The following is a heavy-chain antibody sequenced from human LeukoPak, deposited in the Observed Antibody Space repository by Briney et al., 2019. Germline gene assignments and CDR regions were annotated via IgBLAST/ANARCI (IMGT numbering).Heavy chain of an antibody. V-gene: IGHV3-53*01. CDR3: ARDNDATGAPYYYYGMDV. CDR2: IYSGGST. J-gene: IGHJ6*02. D-gene: IGHD4/OR15-4a*01. Sequence: GSLRLSCAASGFTVSSNYMSWVRRAPGKGLEWVSVIYSGGSTYYADSVKGRFTISRDNSKNTLYLQMNSLRAEDTAVYYCARDNDATGAPYYYYGMDVWGQGTTVTVSS. CDR1: GFTVSSNY.